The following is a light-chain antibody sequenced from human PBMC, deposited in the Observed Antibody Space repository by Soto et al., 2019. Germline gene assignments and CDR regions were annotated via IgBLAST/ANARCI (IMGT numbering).Light chain of an antibody. Sequence: EIVLTQSPGTLSLSPGDTATLSCRASQSLSSNYLAWYQQRPGQAPKLLIYDISIRATGIPDRFSGSGSGTDFTLTITRLDPEDFAVYYCQQYGGSMTFGQGTRLEIE. CDR1: QSLSSNY. CDR2: DIS. CDR3: QQYGGSMT. V-gene: IGKV3-20*01. J-gene: IGKJ5*01.